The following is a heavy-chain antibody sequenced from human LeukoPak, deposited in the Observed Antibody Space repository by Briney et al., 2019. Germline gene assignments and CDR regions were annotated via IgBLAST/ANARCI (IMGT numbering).Heavy chain of an antibody. CDR3: ARDVPPYSTSPWGLDV. D-gene: IGHD2-2*01. V-gene: IGHV3-66*01. Sequence: GGSLRLSCAASGFTVSGNYISRVRQAPGRGLEWVSLISGDGTTYYADPVKGRFTISRDNSKNTVYLQMNSLRAEDTAVYYCARDVPPYSTSPWGLDVWGQGTTVTVSS. CDR1: GFTVSGNY. J-gene: IGHJ6*02. CDR2: ISGDGTT.